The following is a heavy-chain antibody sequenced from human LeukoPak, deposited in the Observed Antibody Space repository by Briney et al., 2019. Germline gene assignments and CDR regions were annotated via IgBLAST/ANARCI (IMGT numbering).Heavy chain of an antibody. J-gene: IGHJ5*02. CDR2: ISAYNGNT. D-gene: IGHD2-2*01. Sequence: ASVKVSCKASGYTFTSYGISWVRQAPGQGLEWMGWISAYNGNTNYAQKLQGRVTMTTDTSTSTVYMELRSLRSDDTAVYYCARDLVVVPAATSIGNWFDLWGQGTLVTVSS. CDR1: GYTFTSYG. CDR3: ARDLVVVPAATSIGNWFDL. V-gene: IGHV1-18*01.